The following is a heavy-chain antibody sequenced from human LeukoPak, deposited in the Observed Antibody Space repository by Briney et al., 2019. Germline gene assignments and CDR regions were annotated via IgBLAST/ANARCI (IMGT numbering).Heavy chain of an antibody. V-gene: IGHV3-7*01. CDR2: IKQDGSEK. CDR1: GFTFSSYW. CDR3: TTGSIFGVVTYAEDY. Sequence: GGSLRLSCAASGFTFSSYWMSWVRQAPGKGLEWVANIKQDGSEKHYVESVKGRFTISRDNAKNSLYLQMNSLRAEDTAVYYCTTGSIFGVVTYAEDYWGQGTLVTVSS. D-gene: IGHD3-3*01. J-gene: IGHJ4*02.